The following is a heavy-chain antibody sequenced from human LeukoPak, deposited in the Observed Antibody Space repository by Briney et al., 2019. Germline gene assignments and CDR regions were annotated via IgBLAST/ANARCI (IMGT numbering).Heavy chain of an antibody. Sequence: GGSLRLSCAASGFTLSSYWMHWVRQVPGKGLVWVSRINPDGSTTTYADSVKGRFTISRDNAKNTLYLQMNSLRAEDTAVYYCARAAAGTSYYFDYWGQGTLVTVSS. D-gene: IGHD6-13*01. CDR2: INPDGSTT. J-gene: IGHJ4*02. CDR3: ARAAAGTSYYFDY. V-gene: IGHV3-74*01. CDR1: GFTLSSYW.